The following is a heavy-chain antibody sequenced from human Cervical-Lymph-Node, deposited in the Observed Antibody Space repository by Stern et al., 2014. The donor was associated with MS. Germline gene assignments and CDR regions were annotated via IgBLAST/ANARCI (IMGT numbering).Heavy chain of an antibody. CDR2: IIPIFGTA. V-gene: IGHV1-69*01. D-gene: IGHD2-2*01. J-gene: IGHJ6*02. CDR1: GGTFSSYA. Sequence: MQLVESGAEVKKPGSSVKVSCKASGGTFSSYAISWVRQAPGQGLEWMGGIIPIFGTANYAQKFQGRVTITADESTSPAYMELSSLRSEDTAVYYCARARLDCSSTSCLPRLDVWGQGTTVTVSS. CDR3: ARARLDCSSTSCLPRLDV.